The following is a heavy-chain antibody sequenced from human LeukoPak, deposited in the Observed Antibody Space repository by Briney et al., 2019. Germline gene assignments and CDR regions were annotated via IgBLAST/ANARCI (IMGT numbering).Heavy chain of an antibody. CDR3: ASGNRLQSYYYGMDV. V-gene: IGHV4-59*01. CDR2: IYYSGST. Sequence: SETLSLTCTVSGGSISNYYWSWIRQPPGKGLEWIGRIYYSGSTDYNPSLKSRVIISVDTSKNQFSLKLSSVTAADTAVYYCASGNRLQSYYYGMDVWGQGTTVTVSS. CDR1: GGSISNYY. J-gene: IGHJ6*02. D-gene: IGHD2/OR15-2a*01.